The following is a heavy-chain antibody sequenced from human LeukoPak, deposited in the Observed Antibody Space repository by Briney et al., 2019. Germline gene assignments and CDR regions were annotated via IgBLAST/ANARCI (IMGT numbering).Heavy chain of an antibody. CDR2: ISSSSSYI. D-gene: IGHD3-3*01. CDR3: AKGYHTSSISFLIDD. J-gene: IGHJ4*02. Sequence: PGGSLRLSCAASGFTFSSYSMNWVRQAPGKGLEWVSSISSSSSYIYYADSVKGRFTISRDNAKNSLYLQMSSLRAEDTAVYYCAKGYHTSSISFLIDDWGQGTLVTVSS. V-gene: IGHV3-21*01. CDR1: GFTFSSYS.